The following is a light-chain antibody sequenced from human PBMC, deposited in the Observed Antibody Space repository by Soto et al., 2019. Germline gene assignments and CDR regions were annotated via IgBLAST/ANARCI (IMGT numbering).Light chain of an antibody. J-gene: IGLJ1*01. CDR1: SSDVNDYKF. Sequence: QSVLTQPRSVSGSPGQSVTISCTGTSSDVNDYKFVSWYQQHPGKAPKLMIFDVSERPSGVPDRFSASKSGNTASLSISGLQAEDEADYYCCSYAGTYSYFFGSGTKLTVL. V-gene: IGLV2-11*01. CDR3: CSYAGTYSYF. CDR2: DVS.